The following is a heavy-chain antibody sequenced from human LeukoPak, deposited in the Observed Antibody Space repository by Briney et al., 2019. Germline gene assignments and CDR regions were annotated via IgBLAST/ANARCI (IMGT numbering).Heavy chain of an antibody. Sequence: ASVKVSCKASGYTFTSYDINWVRQATGQGLEWMGWMNPNSGNTGYAQKFQGRVTITRNTSISTAYMELSSLRSEDTAVYYCARGRSVKRILNYWGQGTLVTVSS. CDR2: MNPNSGNT. D-gene: IGHD3-16*01. J-gene: IGHJ4*02. CDR3: ARGRSVKRILNY. V-gene: IGHV1-8*03. CDR1: GYTFTSYD.